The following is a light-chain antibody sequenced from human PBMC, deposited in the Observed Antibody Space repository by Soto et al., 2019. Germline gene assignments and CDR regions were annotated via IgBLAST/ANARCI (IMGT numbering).Light chain of an antibody. Sequence: DIQMTQSPSSLSASVGDTVTITCQASHDIDNYLNWYQQKPGKAPKLLIYVASNLETGVPSRFSGSGSGTDFSFTITSLQPEDIATYYCQQYDNLPYTFGQGTKVEIK. CDR2: VAS. CDR3: QQYDNLPYT. CDR1: HDIDNY. J-gene: IGKJ2*01. V-gene: IGKV1-33*01.